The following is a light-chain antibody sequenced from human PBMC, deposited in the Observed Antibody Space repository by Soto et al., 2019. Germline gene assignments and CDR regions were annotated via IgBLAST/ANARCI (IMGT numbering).Light chain of an antibody. CDR1: QSVSSSY. CDR3: EVYGSPPRR. Sequence: ERATLSCRASQSVSSSYLAWYQQKPGQAPRLLIYGASSRATGIPDRFSGSGSGTDFTLTISRLEAEDCAVYYCEVYGSPPRRFGQGTMADIK. J-gene: IGKJ1*01. CDR2: GAS. V-gene: IGKV3-20*01.